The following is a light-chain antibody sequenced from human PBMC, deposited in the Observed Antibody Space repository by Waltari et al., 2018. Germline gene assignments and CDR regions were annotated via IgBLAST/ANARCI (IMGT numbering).Light chain of an antibody. J-gene: IGLJ1*01. Sequence: QSALTQPASVSGSPGQSITISCTGTSSDVGGYNHASWYQQHPATTPKPPLFDSNRRPSGVSHRFSGSKSGNTASLTISGLQAEDEADYYCGSYTTRATHVFGIGTKVTVL. CDR2: DSN. CDR1: SSDVGGYNH. CDR3: GSYTTRATHV. V-gene: IGLV2-14*03.